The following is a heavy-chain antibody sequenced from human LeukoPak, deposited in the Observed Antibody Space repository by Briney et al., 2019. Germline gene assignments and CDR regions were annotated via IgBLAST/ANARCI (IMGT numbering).Heavy chain of an antibody. CDR3: ASMEQRWLQLAYFDY. CDR2: INPNSGGT. J-gene: IGHJ4*02. V-gene: IGHV1-2*02. Sequence: ASVKVSCKASGYTFTGYYMHWVRQAPGQGLEWMGWINPNSGGTNYAQKFQGRVTMTRDTSISTAYMELSRLRSDDTAVYYCASMEQRWLQLAYFDYWGQGTLVTVSS. CDR1: GYTFTGYY. D-gene: IGHD5-24*01.